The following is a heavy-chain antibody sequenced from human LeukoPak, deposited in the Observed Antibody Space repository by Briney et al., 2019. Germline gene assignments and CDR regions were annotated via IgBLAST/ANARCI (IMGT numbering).Heavy chain of an antibody. CDR3: AVLARRGTMVPV. V-gene: IGHV3-64*01. D-gene: IGHD3-10*01. CDR2: ISSNGGST. J-gene: IGHJ4*02. Sequence: SGGSLRLSCAASGFTFSSYAMHWVRQAPGKGLEYVSAISSNGGSTYYANSVKGRFTISRDNSKNTLYLQMGSLRAEDMAVYYCAVLARRGTMVPVWGQGTLVTVSS. CDR1: GFTFSSYA.